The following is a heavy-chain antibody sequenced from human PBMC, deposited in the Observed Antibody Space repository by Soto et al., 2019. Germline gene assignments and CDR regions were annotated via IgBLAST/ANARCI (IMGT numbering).Heavy chain of an antibody. CDR2: ISYDGSNK. V-gene: IGHV3-30*18. CDR1: GFTFSSYG. D-gene: IGHD4-17*01. Sequence: QVQLVESGGGVVQPGRSLRLSCAASGFTFSSYGMHWVRQAPGKGLEWVAVISYDGSNKYYADSVKVRFTISRDNSKNKLYLQMNSLRAEDTAVYYCAKTRLSTVITGYFDYWGQGTLVTVSS. CDR3: AKTRLSTVITGYFDY. J-gene: IGHJ4*02.